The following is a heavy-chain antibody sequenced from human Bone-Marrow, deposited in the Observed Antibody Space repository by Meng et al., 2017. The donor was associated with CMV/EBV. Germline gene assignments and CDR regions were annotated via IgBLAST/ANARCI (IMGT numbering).Heavy chain of an antibody. CDR2: IYHHGNT. V-gene: IGHV4-39*07. CDR3: ARSLRGAPTYGY. J-gene: IGHJ4*02. D-gene: IGHD2-15*01. Sequence: SETLSLTCTVSGDSINTNTFYWGWIRQPPGKGLEWIGSIYHHGNTYYMPSLKSRVTISVDTSKKQFSLKLSSVTAADTAVYYCARSLRGAPTYGYWSQGTLVTVSS. CDR1: GDSINTNTFY.